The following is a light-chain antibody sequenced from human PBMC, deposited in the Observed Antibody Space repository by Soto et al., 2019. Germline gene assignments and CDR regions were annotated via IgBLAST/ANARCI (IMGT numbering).Light chain of an antibody. CDR1: SSNIGARYD. Sequence: QSVLTQPPSVSGAPGQRVTISCTGSSSNIGARYDVHWYQQLPGTAPKLLIYGNSNRPSGVPDRFSGSRSGTSASLAITGLQAEDEADYYCQSYDSSLGDVFGTGTKVTVL. V-gene: IGLV1-40*01. CDR3: QSYDSSLGDV. J-gene: IGLJ1*01. CDR2: GNS.